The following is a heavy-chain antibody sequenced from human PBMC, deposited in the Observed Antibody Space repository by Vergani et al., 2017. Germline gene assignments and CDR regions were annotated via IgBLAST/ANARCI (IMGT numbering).Heavy chain of an antibody. CDR1: GFSLTTGGTG. D-gene: IGHD3-9*01. CDR2: VYWNDAK. Sequence: QITLRESGPTLVKPTKTLTLTCTSSGFSLTTGGTGVGWIRQPPGRALEWLAFVYWNDAKRYSPSLKSRVTITKDTSKNEVILTMATMDPVDTATYYCVHRLGYFDWDGAFDVWGPGTMVTVSS. CDR3: VHRLGYFDWDGAFDV. V-gene: IGHV2-5*01. J-gene: IGHJ3*01.